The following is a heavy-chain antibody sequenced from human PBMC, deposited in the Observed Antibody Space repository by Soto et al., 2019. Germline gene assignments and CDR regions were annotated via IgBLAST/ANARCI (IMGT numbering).Heavy chain of an antibody. CDR3: ATTILYSNYFDY. D-gene: IGHD3-16*01. CDR2: ISGSGGST. Sequence: GGSLRLSCAASGFTFSSYAMSWVRQAPGKGLEWVSAISGSGGSTYYADSVKGRFTISRDNSKNTLYLQMNSLRAEDTAVYYCATTILYSNYFDYWGQGTLVTVSS. V-gene: IGHV3-23*01. CDR1: GFTFSSYA. J-gene: IGHJ4*02.